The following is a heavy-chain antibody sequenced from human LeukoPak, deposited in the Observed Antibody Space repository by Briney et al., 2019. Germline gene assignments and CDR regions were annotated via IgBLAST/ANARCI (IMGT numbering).Heavy chain of an antibody. CDR3: AREHGGSMYEAFDI. Sequence: ASVKVSCKASGCTFTNYGISWVRQAPGQGLEWMGWISTYNGNTNYAQNLQGRVTMITDTSTSTVYMELGSLTSDDTAVYYCAREHGGSMYEAFDIWGQGTMVTVTS. V-gene: IGHV1-18*01. CDR1: GCTFTNYG. CDR2: ISTYNGNT. D-gene: IGHD3-16*01. J-gene: IGHJ3*02.